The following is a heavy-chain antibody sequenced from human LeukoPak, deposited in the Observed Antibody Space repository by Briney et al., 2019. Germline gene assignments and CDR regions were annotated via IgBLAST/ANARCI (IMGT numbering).Heavy chain of an antibody. D-gene: IGHD2-8*01. V-gene: IGHV4-39*02. CDR3: SRENGAFSPFGY. Sequence: SETLSLTCNVSGGSISSGSYYWGWIRQPPGKGLEWIGSIYYSGNTYYNPSLKSRVTISVDTSKNQFSLKLSSVTAADTAVYYCSRENGAFSPFGYWGQGTLVTVLS. CDR1: GGSISSGSYY. CDR2: IYYSGNT. J-gene: IGHJ4*02.